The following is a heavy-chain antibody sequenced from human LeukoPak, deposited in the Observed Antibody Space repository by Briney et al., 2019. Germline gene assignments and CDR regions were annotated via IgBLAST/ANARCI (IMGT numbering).Heavy chain of an antibody. CDR3: ARALVGGYGLSGPDYYYGMDV. CDR1: GFTFSSYW. D-gene: IGHD5-12*01. Sequence: GGSLRLSCAASGFTFSSYWMHWVRQAPGKGLVWVSRINSDGSSTSYADSVKGRFTISRDNAKNTLYLQMNSLRAEDTAVYYCARALVGGYGLSGPDYYYGMDVWGQGTTVTVSS. V-gene: IGHV3-74*01. J-gene: IGHJ6*02. CDR2: INSDGSST.